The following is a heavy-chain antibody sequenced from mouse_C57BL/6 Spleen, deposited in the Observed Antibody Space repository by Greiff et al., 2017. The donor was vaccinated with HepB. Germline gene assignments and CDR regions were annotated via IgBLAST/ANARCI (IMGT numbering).Heavy chain of an antibody. CDR1: GYTFTSYW. CDR3: ARSGSSYRYFDV. D-gene: IGHD1-1*01. CDR2: IDPSDSET. J-gene: IGHJ1*03. Sequence: VQLQQSGAELVRPGSSVKLSCKASGYTFTSYWMHWVKQRPIQGLEWIGNIDPSDSETHYNQKFKDKATLTVDKSSSTAYMQLSSLTSEDSAVYYCARSGSSYRYFDVWGTGTTVTVSS. V-gene: IGHV1-52*01.